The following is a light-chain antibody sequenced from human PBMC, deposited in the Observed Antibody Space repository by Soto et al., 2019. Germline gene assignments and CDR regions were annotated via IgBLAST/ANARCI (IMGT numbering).Light chain of an antibody. CDR2: GAS. CDR1: QSVNSNY. J-gene: IGKJ2*01. CDR3: PQYGGSPVYT. Sequence: EIVLTQSPGTLSLSPGERATLSCRASQSVNSNYLAWYQQKPGQAPRLLIYGASSRATGIPDRFSGSGSGTDFTLTIIRLEPEDFAVYYCPQYGGSPVYTFGQGTKLEIK. V-gene: IGKV3-20*01.